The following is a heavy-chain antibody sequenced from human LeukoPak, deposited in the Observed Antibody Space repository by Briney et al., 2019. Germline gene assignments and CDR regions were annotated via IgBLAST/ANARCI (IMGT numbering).Heavy chain of an antibody. CDR2: IRYDGSNK. D-gene: IGHD6-19*01. Sequence: GGSLRLSCAASGFTFSSYGMHWVRQAPGKGLEWVAFIRYDGSNKYYAGSVKGRFTISRDNSKNTLYLQMNSLRAEDTAVYYCAKDSSVFIAVAGTGDAFDIWGQGTMVTVSS. J-gene: IGHJ3*02. CDR1: GFTFSSYG. V-gene: IGHV3-30*02. CDR3: AKDSSVFIAVAGTGDAFDI.